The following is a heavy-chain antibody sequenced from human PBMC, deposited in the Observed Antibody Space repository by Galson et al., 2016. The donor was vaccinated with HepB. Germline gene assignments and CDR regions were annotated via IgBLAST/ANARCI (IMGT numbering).Heavy chain of an antibody. J-gene: IGHJ4*02. CDR2: INGPSTAT. D-gene: IGHD6-6*01. CDR1: GFSFSTYD. CDR3: AKVVPTGGHFFGS. V-gene: IGHV3-23*01. Sequence: SLRLSCAASGFSFSTYDMNWVRQAPGKGPEWVATINGPSTATPYADSVKGRFTVSRDNSRDTLYLQMTSLRAKDTAIYYCAKVVPTGGHFFGSWGQGSLVTVSA.